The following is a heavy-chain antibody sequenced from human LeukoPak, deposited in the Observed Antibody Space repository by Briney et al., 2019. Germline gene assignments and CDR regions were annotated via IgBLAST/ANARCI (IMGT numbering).Heavy chain of an antibody. J-gene: IGHJ4*02. V-gene: IGHV4-59*08. CDR3: AVESYENSNYSPEVPGT. D-gene: IGHD3-22*01. Sequence: SETLSLTCTVSGGSITNYYWTWIRQPPGKGLECIGYIYYSGSTNYSPSLKSRVTISVDTSKNQFSLKLSSVTAADTAVYYCAVESYENSNYSPEVPGTWGQGTLVTVSS. CDR2: IYYSGST. CDR1: GGSITNYY.